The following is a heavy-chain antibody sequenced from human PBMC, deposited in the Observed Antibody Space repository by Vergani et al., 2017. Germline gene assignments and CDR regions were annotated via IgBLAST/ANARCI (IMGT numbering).Heavy chain of an antibody. CDR3: ARDRAMLRAFDI. CDR1: GFTFSSYA. Sequence: EVQLLESGGGLVQPGGSLRLSCAASGFTFSSYAMSWVRQAPGKGLEWVSAISGSGGSTYYSDSVKGRFTISRDNSKNTLYLQMNSLRAEDTAVYYCARDRAMLRAFDIWGQGTMVTVSS. D-gene: IGHD2-2*01. CDR2: ISGSGGST. J-gene: IGHJ3*02. V-gene: IGHV3-23*01.